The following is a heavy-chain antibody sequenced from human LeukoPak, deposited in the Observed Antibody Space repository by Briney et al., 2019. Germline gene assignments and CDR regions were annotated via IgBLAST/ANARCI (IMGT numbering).Heavy chain of an antibody. CDR1: RFTFSSYW. D-gene: IGHD6-13*01. CDR3: ARGLKGIAAAGTYYFDY. V-gene: IGHV3-74*01. J-gene: IGHJ4*02. CDR2: INSDGSST. Sequence: GGSLRLSCAASRFTFSSYWMHWVRQAPGKGLVWVSRINSDGSSTSYADSVKGRFTISRDNAKNTLYLQMNSLRAEDTAVYYCARGLKGIAAAGTYYFDYWGQGTLVTVSS.